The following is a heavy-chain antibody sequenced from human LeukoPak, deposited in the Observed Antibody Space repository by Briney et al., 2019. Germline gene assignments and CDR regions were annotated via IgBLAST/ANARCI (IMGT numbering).Heavy chain of an antibody. Sequence: PSETLSLTCTVSGGSISSGSYYWSWIRQPAGKGLEWIGRIYTSGSTNYNPSLKSRVTISVDTSKNQFSLKLSSVTAADTAVYYCARSRYYYDSSGYPHVGKFDYWGQGTLVTVS. CDR3: ARSRYYYDSSGYPHVGKFDY. J-gene: IGHJ4*02. CDR2: IYTSGST. D-gene: IGHD3-22*01. CDR1: GGSISSGSYY. V-gene: IGHV4-61*02.